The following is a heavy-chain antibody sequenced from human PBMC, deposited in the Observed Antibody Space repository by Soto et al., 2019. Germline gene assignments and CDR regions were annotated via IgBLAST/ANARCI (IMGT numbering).Heavy chain of an antibody. CDR1: GGTFSSYA. CDR3: ARARRDGYNMRY. J-gene: IGHJ4*02. Sequence: GASVKVSCKASGGTFSSYAISWVRQAPGQGLEWMGGIIPIFGTANYAQKFQGRVTITADESTSTAYMELSSLRSEDTAVYYCARARRDGYNMRYWGQGTLVTVSS. D-gene: IGHD5-12*01. V-gene: IGHV1-69*13. CDR2: IIPIFGTA.